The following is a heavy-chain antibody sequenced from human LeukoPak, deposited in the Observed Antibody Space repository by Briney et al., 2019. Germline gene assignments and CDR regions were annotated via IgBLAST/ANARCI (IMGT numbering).Heavy chain of an antibody. J-gene: IGHJ4*02. CDR3: AREGFFDY. CDR2: IYSVGTT. CDR1: GFTFSSYA. V-gene: IGHV3-53*01. Sequence: GGSLRLSCAASGFTFSSYAMSWVRQAPGKGLEWVSVIYSVGTTYYADSVKGRFTISRDNSKNTVFLQMNSLRADDTAVYYCAREGFFDYWGQGTLVTVSS.